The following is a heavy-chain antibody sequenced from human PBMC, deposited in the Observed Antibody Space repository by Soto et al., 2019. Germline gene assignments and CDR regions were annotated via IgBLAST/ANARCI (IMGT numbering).Heavy chain of an antibody. CDR2: ISGGGDGS. J-gene: IGHJ3*02. D-gene: IGHD2-15*01. CDR1: GFTFSSYA. CDR3: ARKGPGSRATYCSDGGCNYTFDM. Sequence: EVQLLESGGGLVQPGGSLRLSCAASGFTFSSYAIIWVRQAQGKGLEWVSTISGGGDGSYYADSVKGRFTISRDNSKNTGALQTYGLRAEDTAVHYCARKGPGSRATYCSDGGCNYTFDMWCQGTMVTVSS. V-gene: IGHV3-23*01.